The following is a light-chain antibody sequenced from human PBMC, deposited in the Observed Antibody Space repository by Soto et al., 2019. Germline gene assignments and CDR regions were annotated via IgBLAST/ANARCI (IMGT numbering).Light chain of an antibody. CDR1: QSISTF. CDR3: QQSYSTPIT. V-gene: IGKV1-39*01. J-gene: IGKJ5*01. Sequence: DIQMTQSPSSVSASLGDRVSIXXRTSQSISTFLNWYQQKPGKAPKLXIYGTSNLQSGVPSRFSGAGAGTDFTLTISSLQPEDFATYYCQQSYSTPITFGQGTRLEIK. CDR2: GTS.